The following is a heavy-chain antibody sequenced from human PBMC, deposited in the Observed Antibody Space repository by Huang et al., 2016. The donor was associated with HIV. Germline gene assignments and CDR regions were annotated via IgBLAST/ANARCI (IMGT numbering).Heavy chain of an antibody. J-gene: IGHJ3*02. CDR3: AREDRNAFDI. CDR2: MHQSGDT. CDR1: GVSTRTYF. V-gene: IGHV4-4*07. Sequence: QVHLQESGPGLVKPPETLSLICTVSGVSTRTYFWSWFRQPAGKGPECIARMHQSGDTNSNPSYRSVVTMSVDTSKNQLALRRTAVTAADTAVYYCAREDRNAFDIWGQGIMGIVSS.